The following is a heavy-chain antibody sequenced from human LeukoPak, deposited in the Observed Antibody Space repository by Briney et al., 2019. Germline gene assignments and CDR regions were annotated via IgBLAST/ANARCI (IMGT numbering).Heavy chain of an antibody. D-gene: IGHD6-6*01. V-gene: IGHV4-59*12. CDR2: IYYSGST. Sequence: SETLSLTCTVSGGSISSYYWSWIRQPPGKGLEWIGYIYYSGSTNYNPSLKSRVTMSVDTSKNQFSLKLGSVTAADTAVYYCARDQTGSMGIAARGGGFDYWGQGTLVTVSS. CDR1: GGSISSYY. CDR3: ARDQTGSMGIAARGGGFDY. J-gene: IGHJ4*02.